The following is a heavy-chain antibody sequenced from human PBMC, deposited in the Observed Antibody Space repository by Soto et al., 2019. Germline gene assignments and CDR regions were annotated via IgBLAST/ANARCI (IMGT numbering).Heavy chain of an antibody. CDR1: GFTFSGSA. Sequence: GGSLRLSCAASGFTFSGSAMHWVRQASGKGLEWVGRIRSKANSYATAYAASVKGRFTISRDDSKNTAYLQMNSLKTEDTAVYYCTRRGYCSSTSCYPIYYYYMDVWGKGTTVTVS. CDR2: IRSKANSYAT. CDR3: TRRGYCSSTSCYPIYYYYMDV. V-gene: IGHV3-73*01. D-gene: IGHD2-2*01. J-gene: IGHJ6*03.